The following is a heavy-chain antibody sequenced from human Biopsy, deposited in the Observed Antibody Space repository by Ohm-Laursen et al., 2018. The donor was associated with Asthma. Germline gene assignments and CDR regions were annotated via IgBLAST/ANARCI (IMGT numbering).Heavy chain of an antibody. V-gene: IGHV1-69*13. CDR3: ASDFPKDYVRYNFQF. J-gene: IGHJ4*02. CDR2: IMTVFGTT. CDR1: GGTFSNFA. D-gene: IGHD4-17*01. Sequence: VASVKVSCKAPGGTFSNFAISWVRQAPGQGLEWLGGIMTVFGTTNYAQKFQGRVTITADESTSTAYMEVTSLSSDDTAVYYCASDFPKDYVRYNFQFWGQGTLVTVSS.